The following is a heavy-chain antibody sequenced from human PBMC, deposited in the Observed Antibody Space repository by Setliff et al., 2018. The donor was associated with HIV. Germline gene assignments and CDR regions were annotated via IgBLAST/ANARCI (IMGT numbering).Heavy chain of an antibody. Sequence: SETLSLTCTVSGGSIKSSSDYGAWIRQPPGKGLEWIGTIYYSGSTYYNPSLKSRVTISIDTSKNQFSLKLSSVTAADTAVYSCARATPFVVVPAAPNYYYYMDVWGKGTTVTVSS. CDR2: IYYSGST. CDR1: GGSIKSSSDY. J-gene: IGHJ6*03. CDR3: ARATPFVVVPAAPNYYYYMDV. V-gene: IGHV4-39*07. D-gene: IGHD2-2*01.